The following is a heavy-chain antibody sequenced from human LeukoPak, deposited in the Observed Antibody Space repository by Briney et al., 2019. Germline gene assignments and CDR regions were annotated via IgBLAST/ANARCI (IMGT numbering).Heavy chain of an antibody. J-gene: IGHJ4*02. V-gene: IGHV5-10-1*01. D-gene: IGHD3-22*01. Sequence: GAPLLISGKGSGSIFTNYGIRWGRQLPGKGVEWMGRIDPSDSYSNYGPSFQGHVTISADRSISTAYLQWRSLKASDTAMYYCARQLDYYDKRDYWGQGTLVTVAS. CDR1: GSIFTNYG. CDR3: ARQLDYYDKRDY. CDR2: IDPSDSYS.